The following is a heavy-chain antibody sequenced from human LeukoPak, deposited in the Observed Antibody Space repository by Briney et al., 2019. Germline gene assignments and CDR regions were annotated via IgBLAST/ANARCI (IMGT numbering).Heavy chain of an antibody. CDR1: VFTFIYYL. CDR2: INSGGSRT. CDR3: ARSSQADDY. J-gene: IGHJ4*02. V-gene: IGHV3-74*01. D-gene: IGHD6-13*01. Sequence: GWSLTLSCPSAVFTFIYYLIHWVRQLPSKELVWVSRINSGGSRTTYEGSVKGRFTISRDNDKNTLHQQIDSLRAEDTGVYYCARSSQADDYWGQGTLVTVSS.